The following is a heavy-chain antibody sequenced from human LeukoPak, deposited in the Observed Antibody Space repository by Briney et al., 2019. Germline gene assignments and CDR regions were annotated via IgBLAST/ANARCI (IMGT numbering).Heavy chain of an antibody. J-gene: IGHJ4*02. CDR1: GFTVSSNY. CDR2: IYSGGST. D-gene: IGHD6-13*01. CDR3: ARLTADGRLYFVD. Sequence: PGGSLRLSCAASGFTVSSNYMSWVRQAPGKGLEWVSVIYSGGSTYYADSVKGRFTISRDNSKNTLYLQMNSLRAEDTAVYYCARLTADGRLYFVDWGPGTLVTVSS. V-gene: IGHV3-66*01.